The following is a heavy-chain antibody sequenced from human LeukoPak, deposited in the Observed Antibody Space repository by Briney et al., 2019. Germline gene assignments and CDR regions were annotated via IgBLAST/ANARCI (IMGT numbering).Heavy chain of an antibody. Sequence: GGSLRLSCAVSGFTFDDYAMHWVRQVPGKGLEWVSGISWNSDTIYYADSVKGRFTISRDNAKNSLYLQMNSLRAEDTAVYYCAGGRGDYYYMDVWGKGTTVTISS. CDR2: ISWNSDTI. CDR3: AGGRGDYYYMDV. D-gene: IGHD5-24*01. J-gene: IGHJ6*03. V-gene: IGHV3-9*01. CDR1: GFTFDDYA.